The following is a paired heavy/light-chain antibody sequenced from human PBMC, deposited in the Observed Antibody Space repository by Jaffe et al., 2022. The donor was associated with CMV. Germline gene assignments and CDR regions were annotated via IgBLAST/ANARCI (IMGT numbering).Heavy chain of an antibody. V-gene: IGHV4-59*01. Sequence: QVQLQESGPGLVKPSETLSLTCTVSGASISSYYWTWIRQPPGKGLEWIGYVYHVGSPNYNPSLKSRVTMSVDTSRNEFSLKVTSVNAADTAVYYCARVGDYYGPWSYSPDLPFDHWGQGIPVTVSS. CDR2: VYHVGSP. D-gene: IGHD3-10*01. J-gene: IGHJ4*02. CDR1: GASISSYY. CDR3: ARVGDYYGPWSYSPDLPFDH.
Light chain of an antibody. CDR1: QSVSRY. CDR3: QQRSDWPLT. CDR2: DAS. V-gene: IGKV3-11*01. Sequence: EIVLTQSPATLSLSPGERATLSCRASQSVSRYLAWYQHKLGQAPRLLIYDASKRATGIPARISGSGSGTDFTLTISSLEPEDFAVYYCQQRSDWPLTFGGGTQVEIK. J-gene: IGKJ4*01.